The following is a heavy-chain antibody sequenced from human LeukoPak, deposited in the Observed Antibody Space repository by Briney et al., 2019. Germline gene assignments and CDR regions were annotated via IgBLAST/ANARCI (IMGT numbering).Heavy chain of an antibody. CDR3: ARHGVYSSSWPPFDY. Sequence: GESLKISCKGSGYSSTSYWIGWVRQMPGKGLEWMGIIYPGDSDTRYSPSFQGQVTISADKSISTAYLQWSSLKASDTAMYYCARHGVYSSSWPPFDYWGQGTLVTVSS. J-gene: IGHJ4*02. CDR2: IYPGDSDT. V-gene: IGHV5-51*01. D-gene: IGHD6-13*01. CDR1: GYSSTSYW.